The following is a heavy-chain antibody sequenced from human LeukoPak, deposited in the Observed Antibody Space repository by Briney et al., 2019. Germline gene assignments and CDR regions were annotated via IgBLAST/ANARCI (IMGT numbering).Heavy chain of an antibody. Sequence: PGGSLRLSCAASGFTFSSYGMHWVRQAPGKGLEWVAVISYDGSNKYYADSVKGRFTISRDNSKNTLYLQMNSLRAEDTAVYYCAREMATPSYFDYWGQGTLVTVSS. CDR1: GFTFSSYG. D-gene: IGHD5-24*01. V-gene: IGHV3-30*03. J-gene: IGHJ4*02. CDR3: AREMATPSYFDY. CDR2: ISYDGSNK.